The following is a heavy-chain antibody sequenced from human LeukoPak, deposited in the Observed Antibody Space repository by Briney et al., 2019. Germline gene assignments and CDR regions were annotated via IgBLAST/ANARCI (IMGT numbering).Heavy chain of an antibody. CDR3: TRLRSTSPVDY. Sequence: PVGSLRLSCAASGFTFSGSAMHWVRQASGKGLEWVGRIRSKANSYATAYAASVKGRFTISRDDSKNTAYLQMNSLKTEDTAVYYCTRLRSTSPVDYWGQGTLVTVSS. V-gene: IGHV3-73*01. CDR1: GFTFSGSA. CDR2: IRSKANSYAT. J-gene: IGHJ4*02. D-gene: IGHD2-2*01.